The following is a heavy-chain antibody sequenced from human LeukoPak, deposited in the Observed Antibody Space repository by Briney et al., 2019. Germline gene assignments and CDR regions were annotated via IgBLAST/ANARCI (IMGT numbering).Heavy chain of an antibody. D-gene: IGHD3-10*01. CDR3: ARSDGYGLVGI. CDR2: IYYSEST. J-gene: IGHJ3*02. V-gene: IGHV4-30-4*07. CDR1: GGSISSGGYS. Sequence: SETLSLTCAVSGGSISSGGYSWSWIRQPPGKGLEWIGYIYYSESTQYNPSLKSRVTISLDTSKNQFSLKLSSVTAADTAVYYCARSDGYGLVGIWGQGTMVTVSS.